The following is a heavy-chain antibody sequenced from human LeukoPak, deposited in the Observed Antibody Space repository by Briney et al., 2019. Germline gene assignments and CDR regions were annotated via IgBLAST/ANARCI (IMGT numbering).Heavy chain of an antibody. CDR3: ARRGYSYGLDYYYYYYMDV. V-gene: IGHV1-8*01. CDR2: MNPNSGNT. J-gene: IGHJ6*03. Sequence: ASVKVSCTASGYTFTSYDINWVRQATGQGLEWMGWMNPNSGNTGYAQKFQGRVTMTRNTSISTAYMELSSLRSEDTAVYYCARRGYSYGLDYYYYYYMDVWGKGTTVTVSS. CDR1: GYTFTSYD. D-gene: IGHD5-18*01.